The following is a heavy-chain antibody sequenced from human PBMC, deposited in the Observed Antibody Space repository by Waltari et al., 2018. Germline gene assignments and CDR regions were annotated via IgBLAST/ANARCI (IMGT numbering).Heavy chain of an antibody. CDR2: ISGGGDNT. Sequence: EVQLLESGGGLVQPGGSLRLSCAVSGFTFSNYAMSWVRQAPGKGLEWVSVISGGGDNTYYGDSVKGRFTISRDNSKNTLYLQMNSLRAEDTAVYYCTKRQWHDNSGRQYFDYWGQGTLVTVSP. V-gene: IGHV3-23*01. J-gene: IGHJ4*02. CDR3: TKRQWHDNSGRQYFDY. D-gene: IGHD3-22*01. CDR1: GFTFSNYA.